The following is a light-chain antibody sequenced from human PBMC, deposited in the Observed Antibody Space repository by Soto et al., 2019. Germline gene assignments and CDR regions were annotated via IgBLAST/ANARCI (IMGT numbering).Light chain of an antibody. Sequence: EIVLTQSPGTLSLSPGERATLSCRASQSVSDNYLGWYQQKPGQAPRLLIYGVSPRATGIPDRFSGSGSGKDFTLTITRREPEELAVDYCQQKGSSPRVTFGGGTKVEIK. J-gene: IGKJ4*02. CDR2: GVS. V-gene: IGKV3-20*01. CDR1: QSVSDNY. CDR3: QQKGSSPRVT.